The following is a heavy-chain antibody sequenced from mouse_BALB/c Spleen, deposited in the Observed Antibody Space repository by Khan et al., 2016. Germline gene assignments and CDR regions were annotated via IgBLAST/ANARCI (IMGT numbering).Heavy chain of an antibody. Sequence: EVELVESGGGLVKPGGSLNLSCAVSGFTFSDYYMYWVRQTPEKRLEWVATISDDGSYTYYPASVKGRFTISRDNAKNNLYLQMSSLKSEDTAIYYCAREGFRRGFAYWGQGTLVTVSA. J-gene: IGHJ3*01. V-gene: IGHV5-4*02. CDR1: GFTFSDYY. CDR2: ISDDGSYT. CDR3: AREGFRRGFAY.